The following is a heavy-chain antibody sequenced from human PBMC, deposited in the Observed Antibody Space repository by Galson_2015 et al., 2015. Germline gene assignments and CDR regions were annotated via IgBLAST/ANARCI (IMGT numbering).Heavy chain of an antibody. V-gene: IGHV4-4*02. CDR1: GGSISSRNW. D-gene: IGHD4-17*01. Sequence: ETLSLTCAVSGGSISSRNWWSWVRQPPGKGLERIGEIYHSGSTNYNPSLKSRVTISVDKSKNQFSLKLSSVPAADTAVYYCARDRRRVKRPSTVTTAPNWSVPWGQGTLVTVSS. J-gene: IGHJ5*02. CDR3: ARDRRRVKRPSTVTTAPNWSVP. CDR2: IYHSGST.